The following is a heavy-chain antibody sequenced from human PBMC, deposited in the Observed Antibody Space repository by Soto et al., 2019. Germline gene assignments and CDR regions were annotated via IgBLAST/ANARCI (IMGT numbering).Heavy chain of an antibody. CDR2: INPRSGDT. J-gene: IGHJ5*02. D-gene: IGHD1-26*01. Sequence: ASVKVSCKASVYTFIGYYIHWVRQAPGQGLEWMGRINPRSGDTTYAQKFQGRLTMTRDTSISTAYMELSSLRSDDTAVYYCGRDGVGATPLGWFDPWGQGSLVTVSS. V-gene: IGHV1-2*06. CDR3: GRDGVGATPLGWFDP. CDR1: VYTFIGYY.